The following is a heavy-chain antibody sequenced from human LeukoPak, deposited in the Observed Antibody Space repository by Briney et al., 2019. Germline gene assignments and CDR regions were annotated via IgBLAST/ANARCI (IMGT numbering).Heavy chain of an antibody. V-gene: IGHV4-30-2*01. CDR2: IDHSGST. CDR1: VGSISSGGYY. D-gene: IGHD3-22*01. CDR3: ARTYYYNTSVNAMDV. Sequence: SETLSLTCTVSVGSISSGGYYGSWIRQPPGKGLEWIGYIDHSGSTNYTPSLKSRVTMSVDKSKNQFSLILSSVTAADTAVYYCARTYYYNTSVNAMDVWGQGTTVTVSS. J-gene: IGHJ6*02.